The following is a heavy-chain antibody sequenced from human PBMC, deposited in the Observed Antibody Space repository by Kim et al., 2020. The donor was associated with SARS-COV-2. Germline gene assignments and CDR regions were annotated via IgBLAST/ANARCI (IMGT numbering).Heavy chain of an antibody. CDR2: INPNSGGT. D-gene: IGHD4-17*01. J-gene: IGHJ4*02. V-gene: IGHV1-2*06. CDR3: ARLLDYGDYGDY. Sequence: ASVKVSCKASGYTFTGYYMHWVRQAPGQGLEWMGRINPNSGGTNYAQKFQGRVTMTRDTSISTAYMELSRLRSDDTAVYYCARLLDYGDYGDYWGQGTLVTVSS. CDR1: GYTFTGYY.